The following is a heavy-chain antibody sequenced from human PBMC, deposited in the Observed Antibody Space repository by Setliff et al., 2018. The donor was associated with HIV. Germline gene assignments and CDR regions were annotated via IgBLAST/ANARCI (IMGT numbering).Heavy chain of an antibody. Sequence: SETLSLTCTVSGGSIVRYYWTWIRQPPGKGLEWIGYIYYSGSTNYNPSLKSRVIISVDTSKMQFSLKLRSVTAADTAMYYCARGGGTSSPIDYHYYIDVWGKGTTVTVSS. CDR2: IYYSGST. V-gene: IGHV4-59*08. J-gene: IGHJ6*03. CDR3: ARGGGTSSPIDYHYYIDV. D-gene: IGHD6-6*01. CDR1: GGSIVRYY.